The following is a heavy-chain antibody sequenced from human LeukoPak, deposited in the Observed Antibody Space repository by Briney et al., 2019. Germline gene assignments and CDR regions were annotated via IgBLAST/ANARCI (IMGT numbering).Heavy chain of an antibody. V-gene: IGHV4-4*07. Sequence: ASETLSLTCTVSGASINSHYWSWIRQPAGKGLEWIGRNYISGSTNYNSSLQSRVTMSVDTSQNQFSLKLTSVTAPDTAVYYCARALNPLPGTYYFDYWGQGSLVTVSS. CDR1: GASINSHY. J-gene: IGHJ4*02. CDR3: ARALNPLPGTYYFDY. CDR2: NYISGST. D-gene: IGHD2-15*01.